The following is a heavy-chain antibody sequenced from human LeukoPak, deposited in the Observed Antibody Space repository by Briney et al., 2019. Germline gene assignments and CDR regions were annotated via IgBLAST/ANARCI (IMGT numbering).Heavy chain of an antibody. CDR2: IYHSGST. Sequence: SETLSLTCTVSGGSISSGGYYWSWIRQHPGKGLEWIGYIYHSGSTYYNPSLKSQVTISVDTSKNQFSLKVYSVTAADTAVYYCARAAGGTFDYWGQGTLVTVPS. CDR3: ARAAGGTFDY. D-gene: IGHD6-13*01. J-gene: IGHJ4*02. CDR1: GGSISSGGYY. V-gene: IGHV4-31*01.